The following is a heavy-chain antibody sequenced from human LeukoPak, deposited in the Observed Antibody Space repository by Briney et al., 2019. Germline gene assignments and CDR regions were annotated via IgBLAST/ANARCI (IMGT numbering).Heavy chain of an antibody. Sequence: SETLSLTCTVSGGSISSYYWSWIRQPAGKGLEWIGRMYTSGSTNYNPSLKNRVTMSVDTSKNQFSLKLSSVTAADTAFYYCASQGHHGKIVGTTLSYFYMDVWGKGTTVTVSS. CDR2: MYTSGST. CDR1: GGSISSYY. D-gene: IGHD1-26*01. CDR3: ASQGHHGKIVGTTLSYFYMDV. V-gene: IGHV4-4*07. J-gene: IGHJ6*03.